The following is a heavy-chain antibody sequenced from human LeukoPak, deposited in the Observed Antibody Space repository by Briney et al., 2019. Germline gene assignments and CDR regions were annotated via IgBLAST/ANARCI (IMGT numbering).Heavy chain of an antibody. CDR1: GGSFSGYC. CDR2: INHSGST. Sequence: SETLSLTCAVYGGSFSGYCWSWIRQPPGKGLEWIGEINHSGSTNYNPSLKSRVTISVDTSKDQFSLKLSSVTAADTAVYYCARGGVPAADYYFDYWGQGTLVTVSS. D-gene: IGHD2-2*01. CDR3: ARGGVPAADYYFDY. V-gene: IGHV4-34*01. J-gene: IGHJ4*02.